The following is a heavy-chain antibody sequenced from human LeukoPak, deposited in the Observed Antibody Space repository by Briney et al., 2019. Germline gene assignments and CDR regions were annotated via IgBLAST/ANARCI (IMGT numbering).Heavy chain of an antibody. D-gene: IGHD6-13*01. CDR1: GFTVSSNY. CDR3: AKSAGGNIYDALDM. V-gene: IGHV3-53*01. Sequence: GGSLRLSCAASGFTVSSNYMSWVRQAPGKGLEWVSVIYSGGSTYYADSVKGRFTISRDNSKNTLYLQMNSLRAEDTAVYYCAKSAGGNIYDALDMWGQGTMVTVSS. J-gene: IGHJ3*02. CDR2: IYSGGST.